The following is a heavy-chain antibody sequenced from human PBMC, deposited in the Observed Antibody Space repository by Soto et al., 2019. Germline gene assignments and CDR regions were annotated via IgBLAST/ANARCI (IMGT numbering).Heavy chain of an antibody. CDR3: ARGGVSTHTFDY. CDR2: IYPSDSDT. CDR1: GYNFAGYW. V-gene: IGHV5-51*01. D-gene: IGHD3-3*01. J-gene: IGHJ4*02. Sequence: PGESLKISCKGSGYNFAGYWIAWVRQLPGKGLELMGIIYPSDSDTRYRPSFQGQVTISADKSISSAYLQWSSLRASDTAMYYCARGGVSTHTFDYWGQGTPVTVSS.